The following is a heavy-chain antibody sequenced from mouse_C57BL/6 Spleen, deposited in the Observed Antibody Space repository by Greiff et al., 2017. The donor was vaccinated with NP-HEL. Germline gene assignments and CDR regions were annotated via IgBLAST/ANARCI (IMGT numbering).Heavy chain of an antibody. D-gene: IGHD3-2*02. V-gene: IGHV1-82*01. Sequence: VMLVESGPELVKPGASVKISCKASGYAFSSSWMNWVKQRPGKGLEWIGRIYPGDGDTNYNGKFQGKATLTADKSSSTAYMQLSSLTSEDSAVYYCARALRGRDYYAMDYWGQGTSVTVSS. CDR1: GYAFSSSW. CDR3: ARALRGRDYYAMDY. J-gene: IGHJ4*01. CDR2: IYPGDGDT.